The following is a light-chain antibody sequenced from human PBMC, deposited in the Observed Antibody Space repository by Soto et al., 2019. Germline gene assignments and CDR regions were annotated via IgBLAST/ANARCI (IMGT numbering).Light chain of an antibody. CDR2: STD. CDR1: TGAVTSGYY. Sequence: QAVVTQEPSLTVSPGGTVTPTCASSTGAVTSGYYPNWVQQKPGQTPRALIYSTDNKHSWTPARFSGSLLGGKAALTLSGAQPEDEAEYYCLLYFGGYVVFGGGTKLTVL. CDR3: LLYFGGYVV. J-gene: IGLJ2*01. V-gene: IGLV7-43*01.